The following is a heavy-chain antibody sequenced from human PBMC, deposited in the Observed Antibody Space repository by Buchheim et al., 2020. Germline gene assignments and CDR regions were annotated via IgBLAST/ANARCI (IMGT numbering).Heavy chain of an antibody. CDR3: ARDLEHYYDFWSGYYSGYGMDV. CDR2: IKQDGSEK. J-gene: IGHJ6*02. V-gene: IGHV3-7*01. CDR1: GFTFSSYW. Sequence: EVQLVESGGGLVQPGGSLRLSCAASGFTFSSYWMSWVRQAPGKGLEWVANIKQDGSEKYYVDSVKGRFTISRDNAKNSLSLQMNSLRAEDTAVYYCARDLEHYYDFWSGYYSGYGMDVWGQGTT. D-gene: IGHD3-3*01.